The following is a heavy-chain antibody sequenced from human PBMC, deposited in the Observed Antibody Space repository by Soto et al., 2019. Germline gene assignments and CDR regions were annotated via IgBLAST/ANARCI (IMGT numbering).Heavy chain of an antibody. Sequence: PGGSLRLSCAASGFTFSSYGMHWVRQAPGKGLEWVAVISYDGSNKYYADSVKGRFTISRDNSKNTLYLQMNSLRAEDTAVYYWAKENSNYAAYYYYGMDVWGQGTTVTVSS. CDR1: GFTFSSYG. V-gene: IGHV3-30*18. D-gene: IGHD4-4*01. J-gene: IGHJ6*02. CDR2: ISYDGSNK. CDR3: AKENSNYAAYYYYGMDV.